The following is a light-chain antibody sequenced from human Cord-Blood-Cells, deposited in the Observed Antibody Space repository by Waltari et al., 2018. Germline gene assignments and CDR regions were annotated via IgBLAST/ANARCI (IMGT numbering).Light chain of an antibody. CDR3: CSYAGSSNWV. J-gene: IGLJ3*02. V-gene: IGLV2-23*01. CDR2: EGS. Sequence: QSALTQPASVSGSPGQSITISCTGTSSDVGSYNLVSWYQQHPGKAPKLMSYEGSKRPSGVSKRFSGSKSGNTASLTISGLQAEDEADYYCCSYAGSSNWVFGGGTKLTVL. CDR1: SSDVGSYNL.